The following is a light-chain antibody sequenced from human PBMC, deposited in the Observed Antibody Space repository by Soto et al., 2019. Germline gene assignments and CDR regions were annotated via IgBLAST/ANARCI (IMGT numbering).Light chain of an antibody. CDR3: TSYTTSDTYV. CDR1: SSDIANYNR. Sequence: QSALTQPPSVSGSPGQSVTISCTGTSSDIANYNRVSWYQLPPGTAPKLMIYEVTNRPSRVPDRFSGSKSANTASLTISWLQAEDEADYHCTSYTTSDTYVFGTGTKLTVL. V-gene: IGLV2-18*02. J-gene: IGLJ1*01. CDR2: EVT.